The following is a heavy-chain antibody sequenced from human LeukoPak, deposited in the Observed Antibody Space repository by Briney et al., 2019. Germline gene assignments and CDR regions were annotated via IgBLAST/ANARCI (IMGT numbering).Heavy chain of an antibody. D-gene: IGHD6-19*01. V-gene: IGHV4-34*01. CDR2: IHHSGNT. Sequence: SETLSLTCVLSGGSFSNYNSTWIRQSPGKGLEWIGEIHHSGNTNANPSLKSRVIISVDTSNNVFSLNLTSVTAADTGVYYCARGVILVAGRKRSYSFDPWGQGTLVTVSP. CDR1: GGSFSNYN. J-gene: IGHJ5*02. CDR3: ARGVILVAGRKRSYSFDP.